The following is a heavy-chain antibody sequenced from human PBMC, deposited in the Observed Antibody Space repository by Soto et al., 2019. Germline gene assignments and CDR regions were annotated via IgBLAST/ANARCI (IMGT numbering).Heavy chain of an antibody. J-gene: IGHJ2*01. D-gene: IGHD4-4*01. CDR2: IYWDDDK. CDR1: GFSLSTSGVG. CDR3: VHQAWNNNNYYFDL. Sequence: QITVKESGPKLVKPSQTLTLTCAFSGFSLSTSGVGVGWVRPPPVKAPEWLALIYWDDDKRYRPSLKSRLSITTDTSKDQVVFTMTNMDPVDTATYYCVHQAWNNNNYYFDLWGRGTLVTVSS. V-gene: IGHV2-5*02.